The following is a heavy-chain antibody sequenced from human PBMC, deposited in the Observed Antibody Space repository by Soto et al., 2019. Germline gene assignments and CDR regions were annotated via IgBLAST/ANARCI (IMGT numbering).Heavy chain of an antibody. CDR2: MKGDGSEI. Sequence: PGGSLRLSCAASGFTFSRYWMSWVRQAPGKGLEWVASMKGDGSEIYYVDSVKGRFTISRDSARSSLFLQMNYLRAEDTAVYYCAREAYWGQGTLVTVPS. J-gene: IGHJ4*02. D-gene: IGHD2-21*01. CDR3: AREAY. CDR1: GFTFSRYW. V-gene: IGHV3-7*03.